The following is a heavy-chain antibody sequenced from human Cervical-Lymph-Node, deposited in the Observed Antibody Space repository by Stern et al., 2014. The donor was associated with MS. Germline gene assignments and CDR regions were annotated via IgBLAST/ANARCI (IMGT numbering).Heavy chain of an antibody. V-gene: IGHV3-21*01. CDR3: ARDTLYYGLDV. Sequence: EVQLLESGGGLVKPGGSLTLSCVASGFTFNSDGMTWVRQAPGKGLEWISSISSTSNSMQYAASARGRFTVSRDNAKKSLFLEMNSLRAEDTATYYCARDTLYYGLDVWGQGTTVTVSS. J-gene: IGHJ6*02. CDR2: ISSTSNSM. CDR1: GFTFNSDG.